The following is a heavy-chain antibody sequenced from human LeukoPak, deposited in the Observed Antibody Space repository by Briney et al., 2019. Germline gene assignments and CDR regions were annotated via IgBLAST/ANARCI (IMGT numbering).Heavy chain of an antibody. D-gene: IGHD3-22*01. Sequence: PGRSLRLSCAASGFNFSNYVMGWVRQAPGKGLEWVSAFSGSGGHAYHADAVEGRFSISRDTSKNTLYLQMNSLRAEDTAVYYCAKGRRTFIVVVIDAFDVWGQGTMVTVSS. J-gene: IGHJ3*01. CDR1: GFNFSNYV. CDR3: AKGRRTFIVVVIDAFDV. V-gene: IGHV3-23*01. CDR2: FSGSGGHA.